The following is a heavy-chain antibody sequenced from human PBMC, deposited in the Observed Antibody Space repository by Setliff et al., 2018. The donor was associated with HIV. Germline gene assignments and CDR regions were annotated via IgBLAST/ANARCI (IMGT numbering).Heavy chain of an antibody. CDR2: INPKSGGT. J-gene: IGHJ6*04. V-gene: IGHV1-2*06. D-gene: IGHD1-7*01. CDR3: AKDRTGTGTTLHV. Sequence: ASVKVSCKASGNTFTDYYIHWVRQAPGQGLEWMGRINPKSGGTNYVQKFQGRVTMTRDTSINTAYLELSRLRSDDTAVYYCAKDRTGTGTTLHVWGKGTTVTVSS. CDR1: GNTFTDYY.